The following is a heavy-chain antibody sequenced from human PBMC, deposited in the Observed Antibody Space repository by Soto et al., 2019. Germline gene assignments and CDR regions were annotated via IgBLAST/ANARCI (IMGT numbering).Heavy chain of an antibody. V-gene: IGHV1-24*01. D-gene: IGHD4-17*01. J-gene: IGHJ5*02. CDR1: GYTLTELS. CDR2: FDPEDGET. Sequence: DSVKASCKVSGYTLTELSMHWVRQAPGKGLEWMGGFDPEDGETIYAQKFQGRVTMTEDTSTDTAYMELSSLRSEDTAVYYCARVPTPTDGDSDKHNLFDPPGQGKQVTV. CDR3: ARVPTPTDGDSDKHNLFDP.